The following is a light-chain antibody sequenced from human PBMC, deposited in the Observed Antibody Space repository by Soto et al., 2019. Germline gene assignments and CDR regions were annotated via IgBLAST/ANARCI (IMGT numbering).Light chain of an antibody. CDR3: TSFTTSRTYV. CDR1: SSDVGRYNF. J-gene: IGLJ1*01. Sequence: QSALTQPASVSGSPGQSISISCIGTSSDVGRYNFVAWYQQHPGKAPKLMIYDVDNRPSGVSDRFSGSKFGNTASLTISGLQAEDEADYYCTSFTTSRTYVFGSGTKVTVL. V-gene: IGLV2-14*03. CDR2: DVD.